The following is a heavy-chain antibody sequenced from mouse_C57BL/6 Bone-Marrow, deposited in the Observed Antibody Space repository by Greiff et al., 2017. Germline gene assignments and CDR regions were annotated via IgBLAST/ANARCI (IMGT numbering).Heavy chain of an antibody. CDR1: GFTFSSYG. CDR2: ISSGGSYT. D-gene: IGHD1-1*02. J-gene: IGHJ4*01. V-gene: IGHV5-6*01. CDR3: ASDYGIY. Sequence: EVQLVESGGDLVKPGGSLKLSCAASGFTFSSYGMSWVRQTPDKRLEWVATISSGGSYTYYPDSVKGRFTISRDNAKNTLYLQMSSLKSEDTAMYYCASDYGIYWGQGTSVTVSS.